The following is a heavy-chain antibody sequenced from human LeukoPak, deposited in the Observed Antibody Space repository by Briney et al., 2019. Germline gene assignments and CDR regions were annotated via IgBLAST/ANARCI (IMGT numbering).Heavy chain of an antibody. V-gene: IGHV3-21*01. Sequence: PGGSLRLSCAASGFSFSSYSMNWLRQAPGKELEWVASISRSTYYIYYPDSLKGRFTVSKDNRKNSMFLLMNSLRAEDTAVYYCARTKEMATNHDAFDIWGQGTLVTVSS. CDR2: ISRSTYYI. J-gene: IGHJ3*02. CDR3: ARTKEMATNHDAFDI. D-gene: IGHD5-24*01. CDR1: GFSFSSYS.